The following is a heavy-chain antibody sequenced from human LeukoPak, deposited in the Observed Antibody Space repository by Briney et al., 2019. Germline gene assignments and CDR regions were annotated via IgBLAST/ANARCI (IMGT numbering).Heavy chain of an antibody. Sequence: GGFLRLSCAASGFTFSSYAMSWVRQAPGKGLEWVSAISGSGGSTYYADSVKGRFTISRDNSKNTLYLQMNSLRAEDTAVYYCAKDAGVSTLLWFGELDPWGQGTLVTVSS. V-gene: IGHV3-23*01. D-gene: IGHD3-10*01. J-gene: IGHJ5*02. CDR3: AKDAGVSTLLWFGELDP. CDR2: ISGSGGST. CDR1: GFTFSSYA.